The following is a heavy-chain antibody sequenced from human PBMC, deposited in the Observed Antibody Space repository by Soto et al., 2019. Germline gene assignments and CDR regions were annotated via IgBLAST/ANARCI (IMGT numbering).Heavy chain of an antibody. J-gene: IGHJ4*02. CDR2: ISYDGSNK. CDR1: GFTFSSYA. Sequence: QVQLVESGGGVVQPGRSLRLSCAASGFTFSSYAMHWVRQAPGKGLEWVAVISYDGSNKYYADSVKGRFTISRDNSKNTXXLQMNSLRAEDTAVYYCARDLYCSGGSCYSSGFDYWGQGTLVTVSS. V-gene: IGHV3-30-3*01. CDR3: ARDLYCSGGSCYSSGFDY. D-gene: IGHD2-15*01.